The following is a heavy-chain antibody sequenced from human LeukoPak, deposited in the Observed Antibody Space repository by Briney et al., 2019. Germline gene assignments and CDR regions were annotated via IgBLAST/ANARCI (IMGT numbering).Heavy chain of an antibody. CDR2: ISTSGSTI. D-gene: IGHD6-6*01. CDR1: GFTFSSYE. J-gene: IGHJ4*02. Sequence: GGSLRLSCAASGFTFSSYEMNWVRQAPGKGLEWVSYISTSGSTIYYADSVKGRFTISRDNAKNSLYLQMNSLRVEDTAVYYCARGGAARPDFWGQGTLVTVSS. V-gene: IGHV3-48*03. CDR3: ARGGAARPDF.